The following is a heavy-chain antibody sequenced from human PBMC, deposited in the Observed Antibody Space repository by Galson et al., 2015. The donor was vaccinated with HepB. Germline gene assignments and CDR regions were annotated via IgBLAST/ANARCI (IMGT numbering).Heavy chain of an antibody. J-gene: IGHJ4*02. CDR2: INPSGGST. CDR3: AITSPQVAGTQAFDY. Sequence: SVKVSCKASGYTFTSYYMHWVRQAPGQGLEWMGIINPSGGSTSYAQKLQGRVTMTGDTSTSTVYMELSSLRSEDTAVYYCAITSPQVAGTQAFDYWGQGTLVTVSS. V-gene: IGHV1-46*04. CDR1: GYTFTSYY. D-gene: IGHD6-19*01.